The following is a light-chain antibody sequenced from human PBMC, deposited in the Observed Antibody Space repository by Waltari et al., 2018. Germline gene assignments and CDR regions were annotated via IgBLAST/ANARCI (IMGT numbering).Light chain of an antibody. CDR2: GNP. Sequence: QSVLTQPPSVSGAPGQRVTISCTGSSSNIGAGTDVPWYQQVPGTAPKLLIYGNPNRPSGVPDRFSGSKSGTSASLAITGLQAEDEADYYCQSYDSSLSGWVFGGGTKLTVL. J-gene: IGLJ3*02. CDR3: QSYDSSLSGWV. V-gene: IGLV1-40*01. CDR1: SSNIGAGTD.